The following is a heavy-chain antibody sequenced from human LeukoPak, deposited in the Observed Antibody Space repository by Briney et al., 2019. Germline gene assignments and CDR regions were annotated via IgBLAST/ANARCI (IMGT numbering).Heavy chain of an antibody. CDR1: GFTFSSYA. CDR2: ISGTGAGT. CDR3: AKERYSSGWYVDY. D-gene: IGHD6-19*01. Sequence: GGSLRLSCAASGFTFSSYAMSWVRQAPGKGLEWVSTISGTGAGTYYADSVKGRFTISRDNSKNTLYLQMNGLRAEDTAVYYCAKERYSSGWYVDYWGQGTLVTVSS. J-gene: IGHJ4*02. V-gene: IGHV3-23*01.